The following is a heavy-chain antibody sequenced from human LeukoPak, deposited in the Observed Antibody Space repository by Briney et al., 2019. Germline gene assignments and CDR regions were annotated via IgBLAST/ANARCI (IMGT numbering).Heavy chain of an antibody. J-gene: IGHJ4*02. V-gene: IGHV4-30-2*01. D-gene: IGHD3-3*01. Sequence: SQTLSLTCTVSGGSISSGGYYWSWIRQPPGKGLEWIGEINHSGSTNYNPSLKSRVTISVDTSKNQFSLKLSSVTAADTAVYYCARERGLYDFWSGSRDYWGQGTLVTVSS. CDR2: INHSGST. CDR1: GGSISSGGYY. CDR3: ARERGLYDFWSGSRDY.